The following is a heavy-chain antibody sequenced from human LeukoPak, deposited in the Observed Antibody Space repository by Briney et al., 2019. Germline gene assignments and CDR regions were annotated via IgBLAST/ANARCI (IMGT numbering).Heavy chain of an antibody. V-gene: IGHV4-59*01. J-gene: IGHJ4*02. CDR1: GGSISSYY. D-gene: IGHD3-10*01. Sequence: SETLSLTCTVSGGSISSYYWSWIRQPPGKGLEWIGYIYYSGSTNYNPSLKSRVTISVDTSKNQFSLKLSSVTAADTAVYYCAAVYGPVSYWGQGTLVTVSS. CDR2: IYYSGST. CDR3: AAVYGPVSY.